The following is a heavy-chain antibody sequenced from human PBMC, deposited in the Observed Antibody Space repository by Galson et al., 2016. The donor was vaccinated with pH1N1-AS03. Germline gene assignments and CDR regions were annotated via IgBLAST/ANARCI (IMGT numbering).Heavy chain of an antibody. CDR3: ARVLFGNARGESSSFDL. J-gene: IGHJ3*01. D-gene: IGHD3-10*01. CDR1: GYTFTGNY. V-gene: IGHV1-2*02. CDR2: INPNSGDT. Sequence: SVKVSCKASGYTFTGNYLHWVRQAPGQGLEWVGWINPNSGDTSYAQKVQGRVTMTRDTSISAPFLELSRLRSDDTAVFYCARVLFGNARGESSSFDLWGQGTMVTVSS.